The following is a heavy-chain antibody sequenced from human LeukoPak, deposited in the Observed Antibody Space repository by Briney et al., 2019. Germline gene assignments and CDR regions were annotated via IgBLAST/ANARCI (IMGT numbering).Heavy chain of an antibody. CDR2: IYYSGTT. V-gene: IGHV4-39*07. CDR3: ARGTHDYGDYVWGPPKGYYYYMDV. D-gene: IGHD4-17*01. J-gene: IGHJ6*03. Sequence: KSSETLSLTCTVSGGSISSSSYYWGWIRQPPGKGLEWIGFIYYSGTTYYNPSLKSRVTISLDTSKNQFSLILTSVTAADTAVYYCARGTHDYGDYVWGPPKGYYYYMDVWGKGTTVTISS. CDR1: GGSISSSSYY.